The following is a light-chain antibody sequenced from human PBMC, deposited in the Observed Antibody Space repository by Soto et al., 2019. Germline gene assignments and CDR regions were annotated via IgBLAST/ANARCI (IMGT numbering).Light chain of an antibody. V-gene: IGKV3-20*01. J-gene: IGKJ4*01. CDR2: AAS. CDR3: QPYAGMPTT. CDR1: QSVTSSY. Sequence: NVLTQSPATLSLSPGERATLSCRASQSVTSSYLAWYQQTPGQPPRLVMYAASTRATGIPDRFWGGGSGNELTLTIEKLEPEAFAVYYCQPYAGMPTTFRRGTK.